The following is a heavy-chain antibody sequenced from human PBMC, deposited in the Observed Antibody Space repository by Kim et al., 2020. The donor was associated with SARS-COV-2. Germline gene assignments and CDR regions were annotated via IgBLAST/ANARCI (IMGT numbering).Heavy chain of an antibody. CDR3: TRVLGTTLAFWDAYD. CDR1: GFSFSDST. V-gene: IGHV3-73*01. Sequence: GGSLRLSCAASGFSFSDSTMHWVRQASGKGLEWVGRIRSKANSYATTYAASVKGRFTISRDDSKNAVYLQMNSLKTEDTAVYYCTRVLGTTLAFWDAYD. J-gene: IGHJ3*02. D-gene: IGHD1-1*01. CDR2: IRSKANSYAT.